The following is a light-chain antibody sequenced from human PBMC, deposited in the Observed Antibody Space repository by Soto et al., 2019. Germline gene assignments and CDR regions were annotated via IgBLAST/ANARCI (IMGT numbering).Light chain of an antibody. CDR1: SSDVGGYNY. J-gene: IGLJ2*01. CDR2: EVS. Sequence: QSALTQPPSASGSPRQSVTISCTGTSSDVGGYNYVSWYQQHPGKAPKLMIYEVSKRPSGVPDRFSGSKSGNTASLTVSGLQAEDEADYYCSSYAGSNILVVFGGGTKLTVL. V-gene: IGLV2-8*01. CDR3: SSYAGSNILVV.